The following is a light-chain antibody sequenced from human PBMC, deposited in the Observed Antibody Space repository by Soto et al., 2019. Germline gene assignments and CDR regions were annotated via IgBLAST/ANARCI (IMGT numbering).Light chain of an antibody. J-gene: IGLJ2*01. CDR3: SSYTSSSTVI. V-gene: IGLV2-14*01. CDR1: SSDVGGYNY. CDR2: DVS. Sequence: QSALTQPASVSGSPGQSIAISCTGSSSDVGGYNYVSWYQQHSGKAPKLMIYDVSNRPSGVSDLFSGSKSGNTASLTISGLQAEDEAEYYCSSYTSSSTVIFGGGTKLTVL.